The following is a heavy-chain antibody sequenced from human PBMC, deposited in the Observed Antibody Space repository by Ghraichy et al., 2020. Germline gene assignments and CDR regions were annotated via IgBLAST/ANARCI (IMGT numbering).Heavy chain of an antibody. D-gene: IGHD6-13*01. V-gene: IGHV3-7*01. Sequence: LSLTCAASGFTFSSYWVSWVRQAPGKGLEWVANIKQDGSEKYYVDSVKGRFTISRDNAKNSLYLQMNSLRAEDTAVYYCARDYNMVYSSSWYPPNYYGMDVWGQGTTVTVSS. CDR3: ARDYNMVYSSSWYPPNYYGMDV. CDR1: GFTFSSYW. CDR2: IKQDGSEK. J-gene: IGHJ6*02.